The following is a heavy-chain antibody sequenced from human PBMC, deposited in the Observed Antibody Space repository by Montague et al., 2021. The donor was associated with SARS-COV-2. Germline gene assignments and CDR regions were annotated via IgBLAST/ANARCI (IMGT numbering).Heavy chain of an antibody. CDR3: ARVTLGGRDGRTRQYDGLDS. D-gene: IGHD3-16*01. CDR2: VHDIESS. V-gene: IGHV4-59*01. J-gene: IGHJ4*02. Sequence: SETLSLTCTVSGGSISRYFWNWIRQTPGKGLEWMGYVHDIESSIYNPSLQSRITILLDAPKNQISLGLNAVTAADTAVYYCARVTLGGRDGRTRQYDGLDSWGQGILVTVSS. CDR1: GGSISRYF.